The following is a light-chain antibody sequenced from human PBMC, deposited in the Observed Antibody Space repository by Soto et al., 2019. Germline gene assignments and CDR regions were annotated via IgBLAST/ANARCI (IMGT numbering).Light chain of an antibody. CDR2: GAS. J-gene: IGKJ2*01. V-gene: IGKV3-20*01. Sequence: EIVLTQSPGTLSLSPGERATLSCRASQSVSSSYLAWYQQKPGQAPRLLIYGASSRATGIPDRFSGSGSGTDFTLTIIRLEPEAFAVYYCQQYGSSPPYTFGQGTKLEIK. CDR1: QSVSSSY. CDR3: QQYGSSPPYT.